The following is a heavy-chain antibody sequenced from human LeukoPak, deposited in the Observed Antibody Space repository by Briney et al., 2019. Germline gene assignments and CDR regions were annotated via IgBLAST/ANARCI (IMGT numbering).Heavy chain of an antibody. V-gene: IGHV3-30*02. J-gene: IGHJ4*02. D-gene: IGHD3-16*01. CDR3: AKDHVTWGNRYFDH. CDR2: IGHDGTKI. CDR1: GFTFSTYG. Sequence: GGSLRLSCAASGFTFSTYGMHWVRQAPGKGLEWVAFIGHDGTKIYYADSVQGRFTISRDNSKNTLYLEMNSLSGEDTALYYCAKDHVTWGNRYFDHWGQGTLGTVSS.